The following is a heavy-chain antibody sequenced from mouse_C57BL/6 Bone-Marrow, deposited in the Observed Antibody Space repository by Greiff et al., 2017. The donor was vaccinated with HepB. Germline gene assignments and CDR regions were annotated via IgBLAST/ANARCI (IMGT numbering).Heavy chain of an antibody. CDR3: ARAYDYDEGAFY. CDR1: GYTFTSYG. D-gene: IGHD2-4*01. V-gene: IGHV1-81*01. CDR2: IYPRSGNT. Sequence: VQLVESGAELARPGASVKLSCKASGYTFTSYGISWVKQRTGQGLEWIGEIYPRSGNTYYNEKFKGKATLTADKSSSTAYMGLRSLTSEDSAVYFCARAYDYDEGAFYWGQGTLVTVSA. J-gene: IGHJ3*01.